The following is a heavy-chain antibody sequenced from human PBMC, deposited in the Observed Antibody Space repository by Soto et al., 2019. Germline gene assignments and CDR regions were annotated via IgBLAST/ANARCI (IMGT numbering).Heavy chain of an antibody. V-gene: IGHV4-30-2*01. J-gene: IGHJ4*02. CDR3: ARGMTTVTTYDY. CDR1: GGSISSGGYS. D-gene: IGHD4-4*01. Sequence: QLQLQESGSGLVKPSQTLSLTCAVSGGSISSGGYSWSWIRQPPGKGLEWIGYIYHSGSTYYNPALKSRVXXXVXGSKNQFPLNLSSVTAADAAVYYCARGMTTVTTYDYWGQGTLVTVSS. CDR2: IYHSGST.